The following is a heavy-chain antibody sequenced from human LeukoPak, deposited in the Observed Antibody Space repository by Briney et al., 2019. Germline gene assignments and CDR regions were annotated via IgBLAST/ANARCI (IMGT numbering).Heavy chain of an antibody. J-gene: IGHJ4*02. CDR2: LSPDGSSS. V-gene: IGHV3-74*01. D-gene: IGHD2-2*01. CDR1: GFTFSTYW. Sequence: GGSLRLSCAASGFTFSTYWMHWVRQAPGKGLVWVSRLSPDGSSSIYADSVKGRFTVSRDNAKNTLYLQMNSLRAEDTAVYYCARARCSRTSCNTESDYWGQGTLVTVSS. CDR3: ARARCSRTSCNTESDY.